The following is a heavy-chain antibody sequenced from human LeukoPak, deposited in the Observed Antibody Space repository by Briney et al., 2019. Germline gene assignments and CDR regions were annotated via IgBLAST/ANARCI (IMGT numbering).Heavy chain of an antibody. CDR3: ASTRKTYYDSSGYHFDY. Sequence: GGSLRLSCAASGFTFSDHYMDWFRQAPGKGLEWVGRTRNKANSYTTEYAASVKGRFTISRDDSKNSLYLQMNSLKTEDTAVYYCASTRKTYYDSSGYHFDYWGQGTLVTVSS. D-gene: IGHD3-22*01. CDR2: TRNKANSYTT. CDR1: GFTFSDHY. V-gene: IGHV3-72*01. J-gene: IGHJ4*02.